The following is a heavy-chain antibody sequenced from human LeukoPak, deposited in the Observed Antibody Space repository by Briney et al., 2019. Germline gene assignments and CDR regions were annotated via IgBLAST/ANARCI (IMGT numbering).Heavy chain of an antibody. CDR1: GGSISSYY. CDR3: ARHIVGATLGFDY. D-gene: IGHD1-26*01. CDR2: IYTSGST. Sequence: SETLCLTCTVSGGSISSYYWSWVRQPPGKGLEWVGYIYTSGSTNYNPSLKSRVTKSVDTSKNQFSLKLSSVTAADTAVYYCARHIVGATLGFDYWGQGTLVTVSS. J-gene: IGHJ4*02. V-gene: IGHV4-4*09.